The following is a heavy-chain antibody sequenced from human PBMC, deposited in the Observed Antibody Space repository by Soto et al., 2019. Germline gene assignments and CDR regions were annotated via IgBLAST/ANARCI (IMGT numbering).Heavy chain of an antibody. J-gene: IGHJ4*02. CDR2: ISGSGGST. D-gene: IGHD4-17*01. Sequence: EVQLLESGGGLVQPGGSLRLSCAASGFTFSSYAMSWVRQAPGKGLEWVSAISGSGGSTYYADSVKGRFTISRDNSKNTLYLQMNSLRAEDTAVYYCARPVQYGDYASSPHVPQYYFDYWGQGTLVTVSS. CDR1: GFTFSSYA. V-gene: IGHV3-23*01. CDR3: ARPVQYGDYASSPHVPQYYFDY.